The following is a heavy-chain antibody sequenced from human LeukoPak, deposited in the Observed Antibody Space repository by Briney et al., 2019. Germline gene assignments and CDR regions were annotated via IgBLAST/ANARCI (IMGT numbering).Heavy chain of an antibody. V-gene: IGHV3-23*01. J-gene: IGHJ4*02. CDR2: ITSSNAPT. CDR3: AKSCGGDCYYCDY. D-gene: IGHD2-21*02. Sequence: PGGSLRLSCAASGFTFSSYAMTWVRQAPGKGLEWVSTITSSNAPTNYADSVKGRFTISRDNSRNTLYLQMNSLRVEDTAIYYCAKSCGGDCYYCDYWGQGTLVTVSS. CDR1: GFTFSSYA.